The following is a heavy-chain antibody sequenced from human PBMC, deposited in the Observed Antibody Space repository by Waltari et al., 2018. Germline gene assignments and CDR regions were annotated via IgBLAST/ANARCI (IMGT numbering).Heavy chain of an antibody. Sequence: QFQLVQSGAEVKKPGASVKVSCKASGYTFTSYAMHWVRQAPGQRLEWMGWINAGNGNTKYSQKFQGRVTITRDTSASTAYMELSSLRSEDTAVYYCAKSSLLWFEENWFDPWGQGTLVT. CDR3: AKSSLLWFEENWFDP. V-gene: IGHV1-3*01. J-gene: IGHJ5*02. CDR1: GYTFTSYA. CDR2: INAGNGNT. D-gene: IGHD3-10*01.